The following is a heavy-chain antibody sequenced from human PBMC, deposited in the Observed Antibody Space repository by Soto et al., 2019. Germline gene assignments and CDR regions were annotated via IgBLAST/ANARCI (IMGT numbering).Heavy chain of an antibody. Sequence: SETLSLTCTVSGDYINNYYWTWIRQPPGKGLEWIGYIYDSGSTSYNPSLKSRLTISVDKSKNLFSLKLNSVTAADTAIYYCVRRTKYYYQGMDVWGQGTKVTVSS. V-gene: IGHV4-59*01. CDR3: VRRTKYYYQGMDV. CDR2: IYDSGST. J-gene: IGHJ6*02. CDR1: GDYINNYY.